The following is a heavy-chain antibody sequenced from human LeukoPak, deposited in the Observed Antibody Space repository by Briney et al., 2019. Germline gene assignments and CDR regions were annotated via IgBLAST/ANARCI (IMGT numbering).Heavy chain of an antibody. CDR2: IWYDEITK. CDR3: ASGDGGYDSSYYYYMDV. Sequence: GGSLRLSCGASGFTFGTYWMHWVRQAPGKGLEWLAFIWYDEITKDYADSVKGRFTISRDNAKNSLYLQMNSLRAEDTAVYYCASGDGGYDSSYYYYMDVWGKGTTVTVSS. V-gene: IGHV3-33*08. D-gene: IGHD5-12*01. CDR1: GFTFGTYW. J-gene: IGHJ6*03.